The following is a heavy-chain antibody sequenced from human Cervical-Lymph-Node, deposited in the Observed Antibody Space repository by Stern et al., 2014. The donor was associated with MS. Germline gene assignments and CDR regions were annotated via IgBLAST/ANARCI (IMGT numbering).Heavy chain of an antibody. D-gene: IGHD2-2*01. J-gene: IGHJ1*01. CDR3: ARDEEAEGTYCSSANCRGNLQE. CDR2: ITPIIRMG. Sequence: QVQLVESGTEVKKPGSSVEVSCKASGGTFRKYALSWVRQAPGQGLEWMGGITPIIRMGNVAQKFKGRVMITADEARSTVYMEFSSLRSEDTAVYYCARDEEAEGTYCSSANCRGNLQEWGQGTLVIVSS. CDR1: GGTFRKYA. V-gene: IGHV1-69*01.